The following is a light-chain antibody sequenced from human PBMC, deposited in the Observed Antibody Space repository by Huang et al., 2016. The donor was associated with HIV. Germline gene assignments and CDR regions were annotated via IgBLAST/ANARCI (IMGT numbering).Light chain of an antibody. CDR2: WAS. J-gene: IGKJ1*01. CDR3: QQYYGSPPT. Sequence: DIVMTQSPDSLAVSLGERATINCKSSQRILYNSDKKKYLAWYQQKPVQPPKLLIYWASTRESGVPDRFSGSGSGTDFTLTISSLQAGDVAVYYCQQYYGSPPTFGQGTKVEIK. CDR1: QRILYNSDKKKY. V-gene: IGKV4-1*01.